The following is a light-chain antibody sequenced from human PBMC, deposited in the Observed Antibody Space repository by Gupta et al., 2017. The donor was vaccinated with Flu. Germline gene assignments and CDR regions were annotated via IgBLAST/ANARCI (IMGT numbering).Light chain of an antibody. CDR3: QQYKNWTPWT. J-gene: IGKJ1*01. CDR1: QGLNTN. Sequence: ERDTVSCRGSQGLNTNLAWYQQKPGQAPRVIIYDASTRAADIPARFVGSGSGTDFTLAISSLQSEDSALYYCQQYKNWTPWTFGQGTKVEVK. CDR2: DAS. V-gene: IGKV3-15*01.